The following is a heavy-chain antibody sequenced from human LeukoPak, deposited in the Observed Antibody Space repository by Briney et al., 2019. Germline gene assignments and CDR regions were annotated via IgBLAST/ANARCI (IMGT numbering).Heavy chain of an antibody. CDR3: ANFYYYGMDV. V-gene: IGHV1-46*01. Sequence: ASVKVSCKASGYTFTSYYIHWVRQAPGQGLEWMGIINPSGGGTTYAQKFQGRVTMTRDTSTSTVYMELSSLRSEDTAVYYCANFYYYGMDVWGQGTTVTVSS. CDR2: INPSGGGT. CDR1: GYTFTSYY. J-gene: IGHJ6*02.